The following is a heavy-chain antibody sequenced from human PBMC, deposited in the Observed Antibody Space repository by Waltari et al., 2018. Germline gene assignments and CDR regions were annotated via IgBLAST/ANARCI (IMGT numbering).Heavy chain of an antibody. D-gene: IGHD7-27*01. Sequence: EVQLVQSGGDFVQPGGSLRLSCADSGFTFNPYSMAWVRQAPGKGLEWFSYITSRSSTIYYADSVRGRFTTSRDNAKNSLYLQMNSLRVEDTAVYYCARVGGAALTEGFDYWGQGTLVTVAS. V-gene: IGHV3-48*01. CDR2: ITSRSSTI. J-gene: IGHJ4*02. CDR3: ARVGGAALTEGFDY. CDR1: GFTFNPYS.